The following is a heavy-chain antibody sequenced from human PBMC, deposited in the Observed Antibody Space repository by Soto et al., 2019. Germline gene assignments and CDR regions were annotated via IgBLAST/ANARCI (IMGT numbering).Heavy chain of an antibody. Sequence: EVQLVESGGGLVQPGGSLRLSCVASGFTFSSFSMNWVRQSPGKGLEWVSYISTTSSTIHYADSVKGRFTISRDNAKNSLYLQMICLRDEDTAVYYCARDGASSGCFDYWGQGTLVTVSS. V-gene: IGHV3-48*02. J-gene: IGHJ4*02. CDR1: GFTFSSFS. D-gene: IGHD6-19*01. CDR2: ISTTSSTI. CDR3: ARDGASSGCFDY.